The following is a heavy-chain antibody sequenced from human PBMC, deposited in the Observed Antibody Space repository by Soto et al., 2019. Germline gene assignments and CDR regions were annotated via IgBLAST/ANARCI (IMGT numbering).Heavy chain of an antibody. D-gene: IGHD5-12*01. CDR1: GFTFSSYE. CDR2: ISSSGSTI. Sequence: EVQLVESGGGLVQPGGSLRLSCAASGFTFSSYEMNWVRQAPGKGLEWVSYISSSGSTIYYADSVKGRFTISRANAKNSLYLQMSSLRAEDTAVYYCARADGYNQEGYYYYGMDVWGQGTTVTVSS. V-gene: IGHV3-48*03. J-gene: IGHJ6*02. CDR3: ARADGYNQEGYYYYGMDV.